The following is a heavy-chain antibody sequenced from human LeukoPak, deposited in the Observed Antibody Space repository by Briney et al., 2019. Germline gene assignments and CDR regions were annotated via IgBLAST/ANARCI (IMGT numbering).Heavy chain of an antibody. CDR1: GYTFTSYY. V-gene: IGHV1-46*03. CDR2: INPSGGST. J-gene: IGHJ4*02. Sequence: ASVKVSCKASGYTFTSYYMHWVRQAPGQGLEWMGIINPSGGSTSYAQKFQGRVTITADESTSTAYMELSSLRSEDTAVYYCAVAGNDYWGQGTLVTVSS. CDR3: AVAGNDY. D-gene: IGHD6-19*01.